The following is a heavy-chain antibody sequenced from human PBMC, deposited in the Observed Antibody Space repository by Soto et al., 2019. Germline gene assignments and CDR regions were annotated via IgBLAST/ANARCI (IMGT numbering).Heavy chain of an antibody. V-gene: IGHV1-46*01. CDR2: INPSGGST. CDR1: GYTFTSYY. D-gene: IGHD1-7*01. Sequence: QVRLVQSGAEVKKPGASVKVSCKASGYTFTSYYMHWFRQAPGQGLEWVGIINPSGGSTSNTQKFQGRVTMTTDTSMNTVYMELSSLRSEDTAVYYCARVIKTLNGPLELNAFDVWGQGTMVTVSS. CDR3: ARVIKTLNGPLELNAFDV. J-gene: IGHJ3*01.